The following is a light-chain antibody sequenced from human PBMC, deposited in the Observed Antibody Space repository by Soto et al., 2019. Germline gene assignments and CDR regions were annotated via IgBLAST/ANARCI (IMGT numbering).Light chain of an antibody. J-gene: IGKJ1*01. CDR1: QSVSNF. Sequence: EKVMTQSPATLSMSPGERATLSCRASQSVSNFLAWYQQKPGQAPRLLIYGASTRATGVPARFSGSGSGTEFTLTISSLQSEDFAVYYCQQYSTCPSSPFGQGTKVAIK. CDR3: QQYSTCPSSP. CDR2: GAS. V-gene: IGKV3-15*01.